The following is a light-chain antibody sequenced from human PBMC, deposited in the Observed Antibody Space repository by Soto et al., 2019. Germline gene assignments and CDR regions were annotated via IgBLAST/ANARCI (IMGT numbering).Light chain of an antibody. V-gene: IGKV1-5*01. Sequence: DIQMTQSPSTLSASVGDRVTITCRASQSISSWLAWYQQKPGKAPKLLIYDASSLESGVQSRFSGSGSGTEFTLTISSLQPDDFATYYCQQYNSYRWTFGQGTKVDIK. J-gene: IGKJ1*01. CDR3: QQYNSYRWT. CDR1: QSISSW. CDR2: DAS.